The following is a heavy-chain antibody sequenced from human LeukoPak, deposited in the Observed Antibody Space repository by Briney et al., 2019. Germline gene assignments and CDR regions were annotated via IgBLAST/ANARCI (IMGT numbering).Heavy chain of an antibody. J-gene: IGHJ4*02. CDR2: ISSSGSTI. CDR1: GLTFSSYE. D-gene: IGHD3-22*01. CDR3: AKVGHDSSGYQYFDY. V-gene: IGHV3-48*03. Sequence: GGSLRLSCAASGLTFSSYEMNWVRQAPGKGLEWVSYISSSGSTIYYADSVKGRFTISRDNAKNSLYLQMNSLRAEDTAVYYCAKVGHDSSGYQYFDYWGQGTLVTVSS.